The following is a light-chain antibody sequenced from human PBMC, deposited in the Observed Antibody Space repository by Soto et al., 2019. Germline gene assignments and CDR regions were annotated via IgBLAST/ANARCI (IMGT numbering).Light chain of an antibody. Sequence: QSALTHPASVSWSPGQSITISCTGTASDVGGYNYVSWYQHHPGEAPKLMIYEINDRPSGVSNRFSGSKSGNTASLTISGLQAEEEADYYCTSYTSSSNYVFGTGTKVTVL. V-gene: IGLV2-14*01. CDR1: ASDVGGYNY. J-gene: IGLJ1*01. CDR2: EIN. CDR3: TSYTSSSNYV.